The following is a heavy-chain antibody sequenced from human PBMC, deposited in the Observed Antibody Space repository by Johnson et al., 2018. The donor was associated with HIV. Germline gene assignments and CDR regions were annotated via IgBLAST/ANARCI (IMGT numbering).Heavy chain of an antibody. Sequence: VQLVESGGGLVQPGRSLRLSCAASGFTFDDYAMHWVRQAPGKGLEWVSGISWNSGSIGYADSVKGRFTISRDNAKNSLYLQINGLGAEDMAVYYCARDGPRRDAYDIWGQGTMVTVSS. CDR1: GFTFDDYA. CDR3: ARDGPRRDAYDI. V-gene: IGHV3-9*03. CDR2: ISWNSGSI. J-gene: IGHJ3*02.